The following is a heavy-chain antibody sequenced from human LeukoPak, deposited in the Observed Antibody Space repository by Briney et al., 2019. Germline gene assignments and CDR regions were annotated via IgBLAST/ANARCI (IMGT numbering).Heavy chain of an antibody. Sequence: TGGSLRLSCAASGFTFSSYATSWVRQAPGKGLEWVANIKQDGSEKYYVDSVKGRFTISRDNAKNSLYLQMNSLRAEDTAVYYCARVLIVATIVYFDYWGQGTLVTVSS. D-gene: IGHD5-12*01. V-gene: IGHV3-7*01. J-gene: IGHJ4*02. CDR2: IKQDGSEK. CDR1: GFTFSSYA. CDR3: ARVLIVATIVYFDY.